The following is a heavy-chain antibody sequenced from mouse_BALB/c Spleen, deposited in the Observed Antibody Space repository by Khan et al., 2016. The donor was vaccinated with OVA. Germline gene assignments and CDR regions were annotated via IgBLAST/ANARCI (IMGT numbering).Heavy chain of an antibody. D-gene: IGHD2-14*01. J-gene: IGHJ3*01. CDR2: INPSNGYT. CDR1: GYTFTSYT. V-gene: IGHV1-4*01. Sequence: VQLQQSGAELARPGASVKMSCKASGYTFTSYTIHWIKLRPGQGLEWIGFINPSNGYTNYNQKFKDKATLTADKSSTPVYMQLSSLTYDDSAVYNGVRDGAYHRNDGWFAYWGQGTLVTVSA. CDR3: VRDGAYHRNDGWFAY.